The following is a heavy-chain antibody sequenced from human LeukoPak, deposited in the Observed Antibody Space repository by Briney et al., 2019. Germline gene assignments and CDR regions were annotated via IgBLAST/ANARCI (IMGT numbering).Heavy chain of an antibody. V-gene: IGHV1-8*03. D-gene: IGHD6-25*01. J-gene: IGHJ6*03. CDR2: MNPNSGNT. Sequence: ASVKVSCKASGYTFTSYDINWVRQATGQGLEWMGWMNPNSGNTGYAQKFQGRVTITRNTSISTAYMELSSLRSEDTAVYYCARGFGSGEYYYYYYMDVWGKGTTVTISS. CDR3: ARGFGSGEYYYYYYMDV. CDR1: GYTFTSYD.